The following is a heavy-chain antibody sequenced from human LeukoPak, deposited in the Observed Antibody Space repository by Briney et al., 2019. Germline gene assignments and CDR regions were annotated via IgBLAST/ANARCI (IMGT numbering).Heavy chain of an antibody. J-gene: IGHJ4*02. CDR2: ISGSGGST. D-gene: IGHD4-17*01. CDR3: AKDHHGNGDYGLPDY. V-gene: IGHV3-23*01. Sequence: PGGSLRLSCAASGFTFSSYSMNWVRQAPGKGLEWVSAISGSGGSTYYADSVKGRFTISRDNSKNTLYLQMNSLRAEDTAVYYCAKDHHGNGDYGLPDYWGQGTLVTVSS. CDR1: GFTFSSYS.